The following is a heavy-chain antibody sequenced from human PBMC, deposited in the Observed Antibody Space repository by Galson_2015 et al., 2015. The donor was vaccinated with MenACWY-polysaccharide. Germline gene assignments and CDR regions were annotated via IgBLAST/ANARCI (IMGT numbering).Heavy chain of an antibody. CDR3: AHRRGDSSTWYITSFDY. V-gene: IGHV2-5*02. J-gene: IGHJ4*02. D-gene: IGHD6-13*01. CDR1: GFSLSTSVVG. Sequence: PALVKPTQTLTLTCTFSGFSLSTSVVGVGWMRQPPGKALEWLALIYWDDDKRYSPSLKSRLTITKDTSKNQVVLTMTSMDPVDTATYYCAHRRGDSSTWYITSFDYWGQGTLVTVSS. CDR2: IYWDDDK.